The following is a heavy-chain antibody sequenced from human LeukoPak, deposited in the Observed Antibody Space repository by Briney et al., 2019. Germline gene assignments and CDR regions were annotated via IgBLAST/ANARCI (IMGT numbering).Heavy chain of an antibody. D-gene: IGHD2-15*01. Sequence: QTGGSLRLSCAASGFTFSSYGMEWVRQAPGKGLEWVAVISYDGSNKYYADSVKGRFTISRDNSKNTLYLQMNSLRAEDTAVYYCARDPISTHHYFDYWGQGTLVTVSS. CDR1: GFTFSSYG. CDR3: ARDPISTHHYFDY. CDR2: ISYDGSNK. J-gene: IGHJ4*02. V-gene: IGHV3-30*03.